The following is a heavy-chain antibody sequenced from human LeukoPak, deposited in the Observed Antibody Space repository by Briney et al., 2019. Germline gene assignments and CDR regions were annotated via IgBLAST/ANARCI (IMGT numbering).Heavy chain of an antibody. D-gene: IGHD3-3*01. CDR2: IYSSGST. J-gene: IGHJ3*02. CDR3: ARDRFRRGAFDI. V-gene: IGHV4-4*07. CDR1: GASISAFH. Sequence: SETLSLTCTVSGASISAFHWTWFRQPAGRGLEWIGLIYSSGSTLYNPSLKSRVAMSVDLNKNQLSLKLTSVAAADTAMYYCARDRFRRGAFDIWGEGTMVSASS.